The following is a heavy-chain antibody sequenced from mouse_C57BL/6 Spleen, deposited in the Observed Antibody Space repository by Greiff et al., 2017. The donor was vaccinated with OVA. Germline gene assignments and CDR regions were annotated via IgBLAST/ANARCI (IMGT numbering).Heavy chain of an antibody. Sequence: EVKLVESGGGLVQPGGSMKLSCVASGFTFSNYWMNWVRQSPEKGLEWVAQIRLKSDNYATHYAESVKGRFTISSDDSKSSVYLQMNNLRAEDTGIYYCTGGWDNFDYWGQGTTLTVSS. V-gene: IGHV6-3*01. CDR1: GFTFSNYW. J-gene: IGHJ2*01. CDR2: IRLKSDNYAT. D-gene: IGHD4-1*01. CDR3: TGGWDNFDY.